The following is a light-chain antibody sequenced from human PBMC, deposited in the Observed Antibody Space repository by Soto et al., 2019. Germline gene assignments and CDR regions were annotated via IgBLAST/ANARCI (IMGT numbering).Light chain of an antibody. CDR1: SSDVGGYNY. Sequence: QSALTQPASVSGSPGQSITISCTGTSSDVGGYNYVSWYQQHPGKAPKLMIYDVSNRTSGVSNRFSGSKSGNTASLTISGLQAEDDADYYCSSYTSSSTLAVFGGGTKLTVL. V-gene: IGLV2-14*01. CDR3: SSYTSSSTLAV. J-gene: IGLJ2*01. CDR2: DVS.